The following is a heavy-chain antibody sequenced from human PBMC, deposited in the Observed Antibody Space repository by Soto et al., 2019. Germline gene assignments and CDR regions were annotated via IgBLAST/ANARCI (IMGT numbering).Heavy chain of an antibody. Sequence: SETLSLTCTVSGGSISSRSSYWGWIRQPPGKGLEWIASFFYSGSAYSGSTYYNPSLKSRVTISVDTSKIQFSLKLSSVTAADTAVYYCARQGYYDILTGKDYWGQGTLVTVSS. CDR1: GGSISSRSSY. CDR2: FFYSGSAYSGST. V-gene: IGHV4-39*01. D-gene: IGHD3-9*01. CDR3: ARQGYYDILTGKDY. J-gene: IGHJ4*02.